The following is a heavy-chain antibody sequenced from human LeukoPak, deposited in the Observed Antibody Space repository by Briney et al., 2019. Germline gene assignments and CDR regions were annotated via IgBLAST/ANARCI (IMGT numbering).Heavy chain of an antibody. CDR1: GFTFSSYS. CDR3: ARDLRPYCSGGSCSGDY. CDR2: ISSSSSYI. V-gene: IGHV3-21*01. J-gene: IGHJ4*02. D-gene: IGHD2-15*01. Sequence: GGSLRLSCAAPGFTFSSYSMNWVRQAPGTGLEWVSSISSSSSYIYYADSVKGRFTISRDNAKNSLYLQMNSLRAEDTAVYYCARDLRPYCSGGSCSGDYWGQGTLVTVSS.